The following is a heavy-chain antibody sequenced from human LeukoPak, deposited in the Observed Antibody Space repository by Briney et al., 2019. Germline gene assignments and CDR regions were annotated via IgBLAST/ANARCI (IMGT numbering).Heavy chain of an antibody. V-gene: IGHV3-15*01. J-gene: IGHJ4*02. CDR3: TTEYCGGDCYFDY. D-gene: IGHD2-21*02. CDR1: GFTFSNAW. CDR2: IKSKTDGGTT. Sequence: PGGSLRLSCAASGFTFSNAWMSWVRQAPGKRLEWVGRIKSKTDGGTTDYAAPVKGRFTISRDDSKNTLYLQMNSLKTEDTAVYYCTTEYCGGDCYFDYWGQGTLVTVSS.